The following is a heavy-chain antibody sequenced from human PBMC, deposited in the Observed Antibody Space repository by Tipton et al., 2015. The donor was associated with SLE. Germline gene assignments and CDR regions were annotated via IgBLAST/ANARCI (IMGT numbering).Heavy chain of an antibody. Sequence: TLSLTCTVSGYSISSGYYWGWIRQPPGKGLEWIGSIYHSGSTYYSPSLKSRVTISVDTSKNQFSLKLSSVTAADTAVYYCASWGSRRRYFDYWGQGTLVTVSS. J-gene: IGHJ4*02. CDR2: IYHSGST. CDR3: ASWGSRRRYFDY. V-gene: IGHV4-38-2*02. D-gene: IGHD7-27*01. CDR1: GYSISSGYY.